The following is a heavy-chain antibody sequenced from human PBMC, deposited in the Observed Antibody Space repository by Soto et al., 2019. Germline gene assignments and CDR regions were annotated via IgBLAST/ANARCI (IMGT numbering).Heavy chain of an antibody. CDR3: ARVYSSSGPIDY. J-gene: IGHJ4*02. CDR1: GGSISSGGYY. CDR2: IYYSGST. D-gene: IGHD6-6*01. Sequence: SETLSLTCTVSGGSISSGGYYWSWIRQHPGKGLEWIGYIYYSGSTYYNPSLKSRVTIPVDTSKNQFSLKLSSVTAADTAVYYCARVYSSSGPIDYWGQGTLVTVSS. V-gene: IGHV4-31*03.